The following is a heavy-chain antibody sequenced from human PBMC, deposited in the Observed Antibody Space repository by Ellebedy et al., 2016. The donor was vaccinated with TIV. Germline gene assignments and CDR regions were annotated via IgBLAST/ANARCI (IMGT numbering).Heavy chain of an antibody. D-gene: IGHD3-9*01. V-gene: IGHV3-30*01. CDR3: ARGRYDILTGYYTVIRGYSGAGLFDY. J-gene: IGHJ4*02. CDR2: ISYDGSNK. CDR1: GFTFSSYA. Sequence: GESLKISCAASGFTFSSYAMHWVRQAPGKGLEWVAVISYDGSNKYYADSVKGRFTISRDNSKNTLYLQMNSLRAEDTAVYYCARGRYDILTGYYTVIRGYSGAGLFDYWGQGTLVTVSS.